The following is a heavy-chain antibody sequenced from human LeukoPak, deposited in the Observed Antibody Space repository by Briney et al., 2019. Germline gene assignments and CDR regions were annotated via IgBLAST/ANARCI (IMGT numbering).Heavy chain of an antibody. D-gene: IGHD1-1*01. CDR3: AKGAGWNGGI. V-gene: IGHV3-11*04. CDR1: GFTFIDSY. CDR2: ISGSGSDI. Sequence: TGGSLRLSCAASGFTFIDSYMSWIRQAPGKGLEWLSYISGSGSDISYADSVKGRITISRDNAKNSLYLQMNSLRAEDTAVYYCAKGAGWNGGIWGQGILVTVSS. J-gene: IGHJ4*02.